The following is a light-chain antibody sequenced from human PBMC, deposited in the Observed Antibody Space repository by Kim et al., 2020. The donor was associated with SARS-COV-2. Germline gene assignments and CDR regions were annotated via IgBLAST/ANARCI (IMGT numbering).Light chain of an antibody. Sequence: GDRVTISCRASQNIHIWLAWFQQKPGKAPRVLMDKASTLESGVPSRFSGSGSGTEFTLTINSLQPDDSATYYCQQYDVHPETFGQGTKV. CDR2: KAS. CDR1: QNIHIW. CDR3: QQYDVHPET. V-gene: IGKV1-5*03. J-gene: IGKJ1*01.